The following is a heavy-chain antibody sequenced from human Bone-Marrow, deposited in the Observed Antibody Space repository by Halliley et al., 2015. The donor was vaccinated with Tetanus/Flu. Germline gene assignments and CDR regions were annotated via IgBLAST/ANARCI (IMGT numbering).Heavy chain of an antibody. CDR2: ISYSGST. Sequence: TLSLTCTVSGGSISNYYWTWIRQPPGKGLEWIGYISYSGSTYNNPSLKSRVTISGDTSKNQLTLRLSSVTAADTAVYYCARENYNYYGLDVWGQGTTVTVSS. CDR3: ARENYNYYGLDV. J-gene: IGHJ6*02. CDR1: GGSISNYY. V-gene: IGHV4-4*08.